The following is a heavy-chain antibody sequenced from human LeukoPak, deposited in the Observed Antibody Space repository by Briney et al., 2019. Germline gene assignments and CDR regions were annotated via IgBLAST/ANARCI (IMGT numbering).Heavy chain of an antibody. D-gene: IGHD4-17*01. CDR2: IYYSGST. CDR3: ARARRRDYVNY. J-gene: IGHJ4*02. V-gene: IGHV4-39*07. CDR1: GGSISSSNYY. Sequence: SETLSLTCTVSGGSISSSNYYWGWIRQPPGKGLEWIGSIYYSGSTYYNPSLKSRVTISVDTSKNQFSLKLSSVTAADTAVYYCARARRRDYVNYWGQGTLVTVSS.